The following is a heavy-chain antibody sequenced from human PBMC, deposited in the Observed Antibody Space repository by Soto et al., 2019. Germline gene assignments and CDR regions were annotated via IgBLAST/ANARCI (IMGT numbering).Heavy chain of an antibody. J-gene: IGHJ3*02. CDR1: GFTFSSYS. D-gene: IGHD2-15*01. Sequence: PGGSLRLSCAASGFTFSSYSMNWVRQAPGKGLEWVSSISSSSSYIYYADSVKGRFTISRDNAKNSLYLQMNSLRAEDTAGYHWARPPFFCGGGSCYSGDAFNIGAQGKRVTASS. CDR3: ARPPFFCGGGSCYSGDAFNI. V-gene: IGHV3-21*01. CDR2: ISSSSSYI.